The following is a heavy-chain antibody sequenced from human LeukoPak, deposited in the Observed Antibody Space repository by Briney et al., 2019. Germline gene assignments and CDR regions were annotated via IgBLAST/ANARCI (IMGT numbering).Heavy chain of an antibody. J-gene: IGHJ4*02. Sequence: ASVRLSCKTSGYTFTDYDVHWVRQAPGQGLEWMAWINPNSATTNYAQTLQGRVTFTRDTSLSIPYLELSSLTSEDAAVYFCARGDFGEAIGAFGLWSQGTRVTVSS. D-gene: IGHD4-17*01. CDR2: INPNSATT. CDR1: GYTFTDYD. V-gene: IGHV1-8*03. CDR3: ARGDFGEAIGAFGL.